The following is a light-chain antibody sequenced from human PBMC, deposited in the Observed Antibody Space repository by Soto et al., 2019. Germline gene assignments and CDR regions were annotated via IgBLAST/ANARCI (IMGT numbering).Light chain of an antibody. J-gene: IGLJ2*01. CDR2: GNS. CDR1: SSNIGAGYD. V-gene: IGLV1-40*01. Sequence: QSVLTQPPSVSGAPGQRVTISCTGSSSNIGAGYDVHWYQQLPGTAPKILIYGNSNRPSGVPDRFSGSKSGTSASLAITGLQAEDEADYYCQSYDSSLVVFGGGTKVTVL. CDR3: QSYDSSLVV.